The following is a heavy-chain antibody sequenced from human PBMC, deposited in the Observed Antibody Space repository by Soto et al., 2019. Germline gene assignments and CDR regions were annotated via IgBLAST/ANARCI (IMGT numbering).Heavy chain of an antibody. Sequence: QVQLVQSGAEVKKPGSSVKVSCKASGGTFSSFALSWVRQAPGQGLEWMGGIIPIFGTSNYAQKFQGRVTITEDESTSTAYMELSSLRSEDTAVYYCARTDSRGYLPFDYCGQGSLVTFSS. CDR2: IIPIFGTS. J-gene: IGHJ4*02. CDR3: ARTDSRGYLPFDY. V-gene: IGHV1-69*01. D-gene: IGHD3-22*01. CDR1: GGTFSSFA.